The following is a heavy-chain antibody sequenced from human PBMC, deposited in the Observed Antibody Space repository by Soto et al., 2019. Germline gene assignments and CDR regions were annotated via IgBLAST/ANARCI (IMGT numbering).Heavy chain of an antibody. D-gene: IGHD6-19*01. CDR3: ARGALGAVADPYYYYGMDV. Sequence: QVPLVQSGAEVKKPGSSVKVSCKASGGTFSSYAISWVRQAPGQGLEWMGGIIPIFGTANYAQKFQGRVTITADESTSTAYMELSSLRSEDTAVYYCARGALGAVADPYYYYGMDVWGQGTTVTVSS. V-gene: IGHV1-69*01. CDR1: GGTFSSYA. CDR2: IIPIFGTA. J-gene: IGHJ6*02.